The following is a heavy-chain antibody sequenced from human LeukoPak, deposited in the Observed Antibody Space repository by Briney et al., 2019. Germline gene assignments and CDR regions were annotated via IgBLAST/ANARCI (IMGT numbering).Heavy chain of an antibody. Sequence: GRSLRLSCAASGFTFSSYGMHWVRRAPGKGLEWVSSISSSNNYIYYADSVKGRFTISRDNAKNSLYLQMNSLRAEDTAVYYCARDTGLSSKIEGLFDYWGQGTLVTVSS. V-gene: IGHV3-21*01. CDR3: ARDTGLSSKIEGLFDY. CDR2: ISSSNNYI. J-gene: IGHJ4*02. D-gene: IGHD6-6*01. CDR1: GFTFSSYG.